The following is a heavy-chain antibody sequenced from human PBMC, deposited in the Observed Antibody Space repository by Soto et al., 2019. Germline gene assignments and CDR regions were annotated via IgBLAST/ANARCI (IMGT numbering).Heavy chain of an antibody. Sequence: AASVKVSCKASGFTFTSSAVQWVRQARGQRLEWIGWIVVGSGNTNYAQKFQERVTITRDMSTSTAYMELSSLRSEDTAVYYCAAEGGHCSGGSCEEYYYYGMDVWGQGTTVTVSS. CDR3: AAEGGHCSGGSCEEYYYYGMDV. V-gene: IGHV1-58*01. D-gene: IGHD2-15*01. CDR1: GFTFTSSA. J-gene: IGHJ6*02. CDR2: IVVGSGNT.